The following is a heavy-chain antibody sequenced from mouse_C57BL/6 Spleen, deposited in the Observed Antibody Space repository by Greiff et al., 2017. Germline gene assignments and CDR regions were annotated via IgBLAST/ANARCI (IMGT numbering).Heavy chain of an antibody. CDR2: IDPSDSET. V-gene: IGHV1-52*01. D-gene: IGHD1-2*01. CDR3: ARGSTADY. CDR1: GYTFTSYW. Sequence: QVQLQQPGAELVRPGSSVKLSCKASGYTFTSYWMHWVKQRPIQGLEWIGNIDPSDSETDYNQKFKDKATLTVDKSSSTAYMQLSSLTSEDSAVYYCARGSTADYWGQGTTLTVSS. J-gene: IGHJ2*01.